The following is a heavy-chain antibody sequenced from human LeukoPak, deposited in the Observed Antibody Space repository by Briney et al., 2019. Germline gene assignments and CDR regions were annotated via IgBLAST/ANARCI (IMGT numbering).Heavy chain of an antibody. V-gene: IGHV4-59*01. CDR1: GGSISSYY. Sequence: SETLSLTCTVSGGSISSYYWSWIRQPPGKGLEWIGYIYYSGSTNYNPSLKSRVTISVDTSKNRFSLKLSSVTAADTAVYYCARGYYDILTGYYNWFDPWGQGTLVTVSS. J-gene: IGHJ5*02. D-gene: IGHD3-9*01. CDR2: IYYSGST. CDR3: ARGYYDILTGYYNWFDP.